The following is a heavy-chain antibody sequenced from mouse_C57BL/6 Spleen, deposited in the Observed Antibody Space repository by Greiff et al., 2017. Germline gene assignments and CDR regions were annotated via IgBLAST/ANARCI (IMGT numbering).Heavy chain of an antibody. V-gene: IGHV5-9*01. CDR2: ISGGGGNT. CDR3: ARHEDYYGSGAFDY. CDR1: GFTFSSYT. Sequence: EVKVEESGGGLVKPGGSLKLSCAASGFTFSSYTMSWVRQTPEKRLEWVATISGGGGNTYYPDSVKGRFTISRDNAKNTLYLQMSSLRSEDTALYYCARHEDYYGSGAFDYWGQGTTLTVSS. J-gene: IGHJ2*01. D-gene: IGHD1-1*01.